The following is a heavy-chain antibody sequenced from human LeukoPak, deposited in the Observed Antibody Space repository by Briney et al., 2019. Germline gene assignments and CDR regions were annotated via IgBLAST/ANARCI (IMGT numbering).Heavy chain of an antibody. CDR1: GYRFTSDW. CDR3: ARHPFD. Sequence: GESLKISCKASGYRFTSDWIAWVRQMPGKGLEWMGIIYPGYSDTRYSPSFQGQVTISADKSISTAYLQWSSLKASDTAIYYCARHPFDWGQGTLVTVSS. CDR2: IYPGYSDT. J-gene: IGHJ4*02. V-gene: IGHV5-51*01.